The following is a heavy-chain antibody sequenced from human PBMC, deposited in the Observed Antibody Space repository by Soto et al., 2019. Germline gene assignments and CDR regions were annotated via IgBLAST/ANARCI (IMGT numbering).Heavy chain of an antibody. CDR2: IKSQVAGGAT. J-gene: IGHJ3*02. Sequence: QLVESGGGLVKPGESLTLSCEASGFRFSDVWLHWVRQAPGKGLEWVGRIKSQVAGGATDYAAPVRGRLTISRDDARNMLIFQMINLKNEDTAVYYCATVFKRDFEMWGHGTMVTVSS. CDR3: ATVFKRDFEM. V-gene: IGHV3-15*01. CDR1: GFRFSDVW.